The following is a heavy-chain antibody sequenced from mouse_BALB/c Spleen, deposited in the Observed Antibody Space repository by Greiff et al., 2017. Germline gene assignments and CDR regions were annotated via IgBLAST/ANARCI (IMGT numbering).Heavy chain of an antibody. D-gene: IGHD2-2*01. CDR1: GFTFSDYY. V-gene: IGHV5-4*02. Sequence: EVQRVESGGGLVKPGGSLKLSCAASGFTFSDYYMYWVRQTPEKRLEWVATISDGGSYTYYPDSVKGRFTISRDNAKNNLYLQMSSLKSEDTAMYYCANGYGFAYWGQGTLVTVSA. CDR3: ANGYGFAY. CDR2: ISDGGSYT. J-gene: IGHJ3*01.